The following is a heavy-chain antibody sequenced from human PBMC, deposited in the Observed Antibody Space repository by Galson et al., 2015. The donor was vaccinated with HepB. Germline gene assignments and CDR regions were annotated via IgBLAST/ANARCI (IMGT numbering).Heavy chain of an antibody. CDR3: ARDSVAPASNYYYYYYGMDV. D-gene: IGHD2-15*01. Sequence: CAISGDSVSSNSAAWNWIRQSPSRGLEWLGRTYYRSKWYNDYAVSVKSRITINPDTSKNQFSLQLNSVTPEDTAVYYCARDSVAPASNYYYYYYGMDVWGQGTTVTVSS. CDR2: TYYRSKWYN. J-gene: IGHJ6*02. CDR1: GDSVSSNSAA. V-gene: IGHV6-1*01.